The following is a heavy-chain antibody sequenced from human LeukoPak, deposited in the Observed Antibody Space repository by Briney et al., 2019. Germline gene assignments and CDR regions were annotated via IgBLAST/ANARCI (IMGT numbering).Heavy chain of an antibody. J-gene: IGHJ3*02. D-gene: IGHD3-22*01. CDR1: GGSISSSNW. CDR3: ADTYYYDSSGYYYDAFDI. CDR2: IYHSGST. V-gene: IGHV4-4*02. Sequence: SGTLSLTCAVSGGSISSSNWWSWIRQPPGQGLEWIGEIYHSGSTYYNPSLKSRVTISIDTSKNQFSLKLSSVTAADTAVYYCADTYYYDSSGYYYDAFDIWGQGTMVTVSS.